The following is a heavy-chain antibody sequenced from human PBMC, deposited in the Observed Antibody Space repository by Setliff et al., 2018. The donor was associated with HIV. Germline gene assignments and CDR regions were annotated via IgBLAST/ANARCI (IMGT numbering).Heavy chain of an antibody. V-gene: IGHV4-61*09. CDR2: IYTSGST. D-gene: IGHD1-26*01. J-gene: IGHJ4*02. Sequence: SETLSLTCTVSGGSISSGTYYWSWIRQPAGKGLEWIGHIYTSGSTNYNPSLKSRVTISLDTSKDHFSLKLSSVTAADTAVYYCARLLGPFNYWGQGTLVTVSS. CDR3: ARLLGPFNY. CDR1: GGSISSGTYY.